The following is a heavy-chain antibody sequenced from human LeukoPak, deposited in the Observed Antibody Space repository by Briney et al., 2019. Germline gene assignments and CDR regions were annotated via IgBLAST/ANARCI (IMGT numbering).Heavy chain of an antibody. CDR2: IYYSGST. CDR3: AINYDILTGYLTGGFAFDI. CDR1: GGSVSSGSYY. V-gene: IGHV4-61*01. Sequence: PSETLSLTCTVSGGSVSSGSYYWRWIRQPPGKGLEWIGYIYYSGSTNYNPSLKSRVTISVDTSKNQFSLKLSSVTAADTAVYYCAINYDILTGYLTGGFAFDIWGQGTMVTVSS. J-gene: IGHJ3*02. D-gene: IGHD3-9*01.